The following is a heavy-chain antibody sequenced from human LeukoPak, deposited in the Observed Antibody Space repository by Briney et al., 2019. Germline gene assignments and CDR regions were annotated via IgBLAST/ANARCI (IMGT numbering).Heavy chain of an antibody. CDR1: GFTFSSYE. CDR2: ISSSGSTI. CDR3: ARDLGVAVAEAY. D-gene: IGHD6-19*01. V-gene: IGHV3-48*03. J-gene: IGHJ4*02. Sequence: GGSLRLSCAASGFTFSSYEMNWVRQAPGKGLEWVSYISSSGSTIYYADSVKGRFTISRDNAKNSLYLQMNGLRAEDTAVYYCARDLGVAVAEAYWGQGTLVTVSS.